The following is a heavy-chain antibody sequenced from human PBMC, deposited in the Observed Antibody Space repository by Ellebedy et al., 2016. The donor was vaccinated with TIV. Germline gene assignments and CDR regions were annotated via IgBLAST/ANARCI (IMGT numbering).Heavy chain of an antibody. J-gene: IGHJ4*02. CDR2: ISSDGSNT. CDR3: AKGSSSGFTYDRVGFEY. Sequence: GGSLRLSCAASGFTFSSFAMHWVRQAPGKGLEWLSVISSDGSNTYHADSVKGRFTIHRDNYKNTLYLQMNRLRTEDTAVYFCAKGSSSGFTYDRVGFEYWGQGALVTVSS. V-gene: IGHV3-23*01. CDR1: GFTFSSFA. D-gene: IGHD3-22*01.